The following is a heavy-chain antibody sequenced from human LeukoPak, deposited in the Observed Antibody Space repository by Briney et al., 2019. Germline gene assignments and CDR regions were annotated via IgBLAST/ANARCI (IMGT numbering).Heavy chain of an antibody. CDR1: GYSISSGYY. Sequence: SETLSLTCTVSGYSISSGYYWGWIRQPPGKGLEWIGSIYHSGSTYYNPSLKSRVTISVDTSKNQFSLKLSSVTAADTAVYYCARDGPGGYCSSTSCYSPLAFDYWGQGTLVTVSS. V-gene: IGHV4-38-2*02. CDR3: ARDGPGGYCSSTSCYSPLAFDY. CDR2: IYHSGST. J-gene: IGHJ4*02. D-gene: IGHD2-2*02.